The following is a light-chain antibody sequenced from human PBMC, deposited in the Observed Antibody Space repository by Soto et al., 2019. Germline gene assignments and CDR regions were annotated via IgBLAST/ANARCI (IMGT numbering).Light chain of an antibody. Sequence: QAVVTQEPSFSVSPGRTVTLTCGLSSGSVSTNNYPAWYQQTPGQAPRTLIYATNSRSSGVPGRFSGSILGNKAALTITGALADDESDYYCLLYVGSGIWVFCGGTKLTVL. CDR3: LLYVGSGIWV. V-gene: IGLV8-61*01. J-gene: IGLJ3*02. CDR2: ATN. CDR1: SGSVSTNNY.